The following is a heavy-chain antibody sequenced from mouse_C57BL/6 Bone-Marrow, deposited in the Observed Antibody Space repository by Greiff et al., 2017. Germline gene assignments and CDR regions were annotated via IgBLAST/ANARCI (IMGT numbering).Heavy chain of an antibody. CDR1: GYTFTSYW. CDR3: ARSLPNYFDY. V-gene: IGHV1-55*01. J-gene: IGHJ2*01. CDR2: IYPGSGST. Sequence: QVQLKQPGAELVKPGASVKMSCKASGYTFTSYWITWVKQRPGQGLEWIGDIYPGSGSTNYHEKFKSKATLPVDTSSSTAYMQLSSLTSEDSAVYYCARSLPNYFDYWGQGTTLTVSS. D-gene: IGHD6-2*01.